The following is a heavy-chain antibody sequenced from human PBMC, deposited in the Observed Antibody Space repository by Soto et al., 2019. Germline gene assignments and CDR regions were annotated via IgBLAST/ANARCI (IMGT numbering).Heavy chain of an antibody. Sequence: QVHLQQSGAGLVKPSGTLSLACDVSGGSFSGYYLNWIRQTPGGRLEWIGEITQSGTTNYNPAFQRRAALSVDTSKTNFSLSLSSLTAADTAVYYCARGRAPPREFEPWGQGVLVTVSS. CDR3: ARGRAPPREFEP. J-gene: IGHJ5*02. D-gene: IGHD3-9*01. CDR1: GGSFSGYY. CDR2: ITQSGTT. V-gene: IGHV4-34*02.